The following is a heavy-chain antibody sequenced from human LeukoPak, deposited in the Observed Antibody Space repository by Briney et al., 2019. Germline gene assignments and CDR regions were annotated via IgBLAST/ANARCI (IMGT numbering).Heavy chain of an antibody. D-gene: IGHD2-2*01. J-gene: IGHJ4*02. Sequence: XVRQXXXKGXXXGXXXIVMVGRTYYAYSGKGRFTIYRDKYKKRLYMEMNSLRAEDTAVYYCAKDRHLGVVVPAAIHYWGQGTLVTVSS. V-gene: IGHV3-23*01. CDR2: XIVMVGRT. CDR3: AKDRHLGVVVPAAIHY.